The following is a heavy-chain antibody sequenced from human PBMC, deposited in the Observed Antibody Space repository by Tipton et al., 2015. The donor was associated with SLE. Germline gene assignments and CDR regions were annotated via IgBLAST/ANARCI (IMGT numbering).Heavy chain of an antibody. J-gene: IGHJ3*02. CDR1: GVSITNGRYS. D-gene: IGHD3-3*01. CDR2: INHSGST. Sequence: TLSLTCTVSGVSITNGRYSWSWIRQPPGKGLEWIGEINHSGSTNYNPSLKSRVTISVDTSKNQFSLKLSSVTAADTAVYYCAREAVGSGFGAFDIWGQGTMVTVSS. CDR3: AREAVGSGFGAFDI. V-gene: IGHV4-39*07.